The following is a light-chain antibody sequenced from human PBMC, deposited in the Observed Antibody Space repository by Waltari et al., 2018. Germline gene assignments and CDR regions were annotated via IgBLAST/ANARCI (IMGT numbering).Light chain of an antibody. CDR1: QSVSSSY. J-gene: IGKJ2*03. Sequence: EIVLTPSPGSLSLSPAERATLPCRASQSVSSSYLAWYQQKPGQAPRLPIYGASSRATGIPDRFSGSGSGTDFTLTISRLEPEDFAVYYCQQYGSSPYSFGQGTKLEIK. CDR3: QQYGSSPYS. CDR2: GAS. V-gene: IGKV3-20*01.